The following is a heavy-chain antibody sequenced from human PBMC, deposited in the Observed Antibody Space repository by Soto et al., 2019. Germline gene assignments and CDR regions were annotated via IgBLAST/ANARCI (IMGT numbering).Heavy chain of an antibody. CDR2: IIPIYGKT. CDR1: GNRFTRQT. CDR3: ARLLQPLGVFDY. V-gene: IGHV1-69*13. D-gene: IGHD1-1*01. J-gene: IGHJ4*02. Sequence: SVKVSCKAPGNRFTRQTFHWVRQAPGQSLEWMGGIIPIYGKTNYAQKFQGRVTITADESTSTAYMELSSLRSEDTAVYYCARLLQPLGVFDYWGQGTLVTVSS.